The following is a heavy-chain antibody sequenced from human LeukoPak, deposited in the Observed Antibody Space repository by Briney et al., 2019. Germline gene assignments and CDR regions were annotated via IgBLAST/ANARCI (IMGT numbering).Heavy chain of an antibody. CDR2: IKQDGSEK. J-gene: IGHJ4*02. V-gene: IGHV3-7*01. Sequence: GGSLRLPCAASGFTFSSYEMNWVRQAPGKGLEWVANIKQDGSEKYYVDSVKGRFTISRDNAKNSLYLQMNSLRAEDTAVYYCARDRGLAGTFDYWGQGTLVTVSS. CDR3: ARDRGLAGTFDY. D-gene: IGHD6-19*01. CDR1: GFTFSSYE.